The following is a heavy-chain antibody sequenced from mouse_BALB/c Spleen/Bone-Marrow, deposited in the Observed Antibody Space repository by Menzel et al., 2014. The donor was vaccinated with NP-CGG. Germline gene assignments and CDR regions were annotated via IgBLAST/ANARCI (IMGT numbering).Heavy chain of an antibody. D-gene: IGHD1-2*01. J-gene: IGHJ4*01. Sequence: VQLKQSGAELVKPGASVKLSCTASGFNIKDTYIHWVKQRPEQGLEWIERIDPANGNTKYDPKFQGKATITADTSSNTAYLQLSSLTPEDTAVYYCAEITTAAYYVMDYWGQGTSVTVSS. CDR3: AEITTAAYYVMDY. CDR2: IDPANGNT. V-gene: IGHV14-3*02. CDR1: GFNIKDTY.